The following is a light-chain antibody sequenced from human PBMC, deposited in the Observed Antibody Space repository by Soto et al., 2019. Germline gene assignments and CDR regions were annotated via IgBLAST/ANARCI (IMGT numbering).Light chain of an antibody. J-gene: IGKJ1*01. Sequence: EVVLTQSPATLSLSPGDRATLSCRASQSVNNFLAWYQQKPGQTHRLLIYDAYKRATGIPGRFSGSGSGTDFTLTIRSLEPEDFAVYYCQQYGRSPRTFGQGTKVDI. CDR3: QQYGRSPRT. CDR1: QSVNNF. V-gene: IGKV3-11*01. CDR2: DAY.